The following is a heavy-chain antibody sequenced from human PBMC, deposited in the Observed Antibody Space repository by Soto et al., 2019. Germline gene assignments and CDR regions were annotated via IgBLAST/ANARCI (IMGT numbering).Heavy chain of an antibody. V-gene: IGHV3-74*01. D-gene: IGHD3-3*01. CDR2: INSDGSST. J-gene: IGHJ6*02. CDR1: GFTFSSYW. CDR3: ARVPLRFLEWLSEYYYYGMDV. Sequence: GGSLRLSCAASGFTFSSYWMHWVRQAPGKGLVWVSRINSDGSSTSYADSVKGRFTISRDNAKNTLYLQMNSLRAEDTAVYYCARVPLRFLEWLSEYYYYGMDVWGQGTTVTVSS.